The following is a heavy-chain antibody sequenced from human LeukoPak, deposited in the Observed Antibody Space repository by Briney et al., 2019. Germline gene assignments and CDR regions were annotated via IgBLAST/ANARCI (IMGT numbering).Heavy chain of an antibody. V-gene: IGHV3-7*01. CDR3: ARWVDRDYYYYYYMDV. J-gene: IGHJ6*03. CDR2: IKQDGSEK. CDR1: GFTLSSYW. Sequence: GGSLRLSCAASGFTLSSYWMNWVRQAPGKGLEWVANIKQDGSEKYYVDSVKGRFTISRDNAKNSLYLQMNSLRAEDTAVYYCARWVDRDYYYYYYMDVWGKGTTVTVSS.